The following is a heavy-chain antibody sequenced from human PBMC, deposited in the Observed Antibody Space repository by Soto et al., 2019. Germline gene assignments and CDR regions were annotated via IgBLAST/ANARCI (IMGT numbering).Heavy chain of an antibody. Sequence: PSETLSLTCTVSGGSISSSSYYWGWIRQPPGKGLEWIGSIYYSGSTYYNPSLKSRVTISVDTSKNQFSLKLSSVTAADTAVYYCARLLPQGYCYYGMDVWGQGTTVTVSS. CDR3: ARLLPQGYCYYGMDV. CDR1: GGSISSSSYY. D-gene: IGHD3-10*01. V-gene: IGHV4-39*01. J-gene: IGHJ6*02. CDR2: IYYSGST.